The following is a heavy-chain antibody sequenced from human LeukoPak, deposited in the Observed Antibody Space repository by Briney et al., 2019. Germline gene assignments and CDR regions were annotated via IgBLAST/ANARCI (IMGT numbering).Heavy chain of an antibody. V-gene: IGHV3-30*02. CDR3: ARERLVRGVILPGRAFDI. CDR2: IRYDGSNK. CDR1: GFSFSGYG. J-gene: IGHJ3*02. D-gene: IGHD3-10*01. Sequence: HPGGSLRLSCAASGFSFSGYGMHWVRQAPGKGLEWVSFIRYDGSNKYYADSVKGRFTISRDNSKNTLYLQMNSLRAEDTAVYYCARERLVRGVILPGRAFDIWGQGTMVTVSS.